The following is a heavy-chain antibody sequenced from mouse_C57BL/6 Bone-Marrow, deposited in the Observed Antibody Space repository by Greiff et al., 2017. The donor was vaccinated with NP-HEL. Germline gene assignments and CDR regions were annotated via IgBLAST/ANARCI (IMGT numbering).Heavy chain of an antibody. CDR1: GYTFTSYW. Sequence: QVQLQQPGAELVKPGASVKMSCKASGYTFTSYWITWVKQRPGQGLEWIGDIYPGSGSTNYNEKFKSKATLTVDTSSSTAYRQLSSLTSEDSAVYYCAREGYEYDEGAYWGQGTLVTVSA. CDR2: IYPGSGST. CDR3: AREGYEYDEGAY. V-gene: IGHV1-55*01. J-gene: IGHJ3*01. D-gene: IGHD2-4*01.